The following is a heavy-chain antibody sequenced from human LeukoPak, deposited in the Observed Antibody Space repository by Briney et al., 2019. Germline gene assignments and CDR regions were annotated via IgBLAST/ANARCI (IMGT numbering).Heavy chain of an antibody. CDR1: GGSISSYY. V-gene: IGHV4-59*01. CDR3: AVQWLVPGGWFDP. D-gene: IGHD6-19*01. Sequence: SETLSLTCTVSGGSISSYYWSWIRQPPGKGLEWIGYIYYSGSTNYDPSLKSRVTISVDTSKNQFSLKLSSVTAADTAVYYCAVQWLVPGGWFDPWGQGTLVTVSS. CDR2: IYYSGST. J-gene: IGHJ5*02.